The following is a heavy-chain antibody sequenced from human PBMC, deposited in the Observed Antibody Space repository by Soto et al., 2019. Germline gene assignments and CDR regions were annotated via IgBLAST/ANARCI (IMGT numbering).Heavy chain of an antibody. Sequence: SETLSLTCTVSGGSMRSSSYYWGWIRQPPGKGLEWIGYIYYSGSTNYNPSLKSRVTISVDTSKNQFSLKLSSVTAADTAVYYCAREHPSAYSYGPFEYWGQGTLVTVSS. V-gene: IGHV4-61*01. J-gene: IGHJ4*02. D-gene: IGHD5-18*01. CDR3: AREHPSAYSYGPFEY. CDR2: IYYSGST. CDR1: GGSMRSSSYY.